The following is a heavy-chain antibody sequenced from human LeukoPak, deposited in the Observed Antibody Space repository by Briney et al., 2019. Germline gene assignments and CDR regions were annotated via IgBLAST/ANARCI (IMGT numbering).Heavy chain of an antibody. D-gene: IGHD5-18*01. CDR2: INPNSGGT. CDR3: ARAESSYRGYSYGSDY. CDR1: GYTFTGYY. J-gene: IGHJ4*02. V-gene: IGHV1-2*06. Sequence: ASVKVSCKASGYTFTGYYMHWVRQAPGQGLEWMGRINPNSGGTNYAQKFQGRVTMTRDTSISTAYMELSRLISDDTAVYYCARAESSYRGYSYGSDYWGQGTLVTVSS.